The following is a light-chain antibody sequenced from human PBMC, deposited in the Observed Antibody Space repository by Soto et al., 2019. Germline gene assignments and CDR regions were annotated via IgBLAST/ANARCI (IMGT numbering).Light chain of an antibody. CDR1: QSISSW. J-gene: IGKJ3*01. Sequence: DIQMTQSPSTLSASVGDRVTITCRASQSISSWLAWYQQKPGKAPKLLIYKACSLEIGVPSRFRGSGSGTDFTLTISSLQPDDFATYYCQQYNSSLFTFGPGTKVDIK. CDR2: KAC. CDR3: QQYNSSLFT. V-gene: IGKV1-5*03.